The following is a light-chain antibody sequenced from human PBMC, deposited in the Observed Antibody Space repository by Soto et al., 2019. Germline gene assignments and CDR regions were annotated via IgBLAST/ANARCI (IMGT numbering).Light chain of an antibody. CDR2: GAS. J-gene: IGKJ4*01. CDR1: QSVTNNF. Sequence: EIVLTQSPGTLSLSPGGRATLSCRASQSVTNNFLAWYQQTPGQSPRFLIYGASSRATGIPDRFSGSGSGTDFTLTISRLEPEDFAVYYCQQYGSSPLTFGGGTRVEIK. V-gene: IGKV3-20*01. CDR3: QQYGSSPLT.